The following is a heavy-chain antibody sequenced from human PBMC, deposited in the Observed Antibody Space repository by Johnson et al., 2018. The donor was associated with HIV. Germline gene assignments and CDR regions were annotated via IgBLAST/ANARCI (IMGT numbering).Heavy chain of an antibody. CDR3: AKDGAAAGTVGADAFDI. J-gene: IGHJ3*02. V-gene: IGHV3-30*02. Sequence: QVQLVESGGGVVQPWGSLRLSCAASGFTFSSYGMHWVRQAPGKGLEWVAFIRYDGSNKYYADSVKGRFTISRDNSKNTLYLQMNSLRAEDTAVYYCAKDGAAAGTVGADAFDIWGQGTMVTVAS. CDR2: IRYDGSNK. D-gene: IGHD6-13*01. CDR1: GFTFSSYG.